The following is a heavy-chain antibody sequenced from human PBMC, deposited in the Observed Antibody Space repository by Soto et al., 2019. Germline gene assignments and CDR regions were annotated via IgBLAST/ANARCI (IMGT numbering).Heavy chain of an antibody. V-gene: IGHV4-39*01. CDR2: IYYSGST. CDR1: GGSISSYY. D-gene: IGHD3-3*01. CDR3: AIITIFGVVITYYYYYYGMDV. J-gene: IGHJ6*02. Sequence: SETLSLTCTVSGGSISSYYWGWIRQPPGKGLEWIGSIYYSGSTYYNPSLNSRVTISVDTSNNHFSLKLSSVTAAVTAVYYCAIITIFGVVITYYYYYYGMDVWGQGTTVTVSS.